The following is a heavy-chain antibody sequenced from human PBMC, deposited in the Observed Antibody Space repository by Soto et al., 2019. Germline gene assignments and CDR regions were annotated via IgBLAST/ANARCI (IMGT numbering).Heavy chain of an antibody. CDR3: ARHSFALRRNTGFDP. CDR2: IFYLGSS. CDR1: GDSIISSDFY. D-gene: IGHD2-15*01. J-gene: IGHJ5*02. Sequence: SETLSLTCTVSGDSIISSDFYWGWVRQPPGKGLEWIGSIFYLGSSYYNPSLKSPATMSLNTSKNHISLRLKSVTAADTALYFCARHSFALRRNTGFDPWGQGIMVAV. V-gene: IGHV4-39*01.